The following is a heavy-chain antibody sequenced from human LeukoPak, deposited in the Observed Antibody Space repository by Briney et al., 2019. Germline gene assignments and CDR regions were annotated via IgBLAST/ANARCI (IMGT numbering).Heavy chain of an antibody. D-gene: IGHD1-26*01. V-gene: IGHV3-30*02. CDR3: ARDQGGIVGATDSHY. CDR2: VRYDGSNK. J-gene: IGHJ4*02. Sequence: PGGSLRLSCAASGFTFSNYGMHWVRQAPGKGLEWVAFVRYDGSNKYYADSVKGRFTISRDNAKNSLYLQMNSLRAEDTAVYYCARDQGGIVGATDSHYWGQGTLVTVSS. CDR1: GFTFSNYG.